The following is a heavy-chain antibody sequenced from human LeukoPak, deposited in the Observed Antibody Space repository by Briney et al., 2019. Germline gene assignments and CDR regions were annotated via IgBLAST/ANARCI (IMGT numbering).Heavy chain of an antibody. V-gene: IGHV4-34*01. CDR1: GGSFSGYY. CDR2: MSHSGST. Sequence: SETLSLTCAVYGGSFSGYYWSWIRQSPGKGLEWIGEMSHSGSTYYNPSLKSRVTISLDTSKNQFSLKLTSVTAADTAVYYCARGVSDQNWGQGTLVTVSS. CDR3: ARGVSDQN. J-gene: IGHJ4*02.